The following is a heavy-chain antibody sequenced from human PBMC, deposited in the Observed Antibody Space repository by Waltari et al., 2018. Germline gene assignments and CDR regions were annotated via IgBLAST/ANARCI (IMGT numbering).Heavy chain of an antibody. D-gene: IGHD3-3*01. CDR2: ISGRGGST. CDR1: GFTFRSYA. J-gene: IGHJ4*02. Sequence: EVQLLESGGGLVQPGGSLRLSCAASGFTFRSYAMRWVRQAQGRGLEWVSAISGRGGSTEYTDSVKGLFTISSDNSKNTLYLQMNSLRAEDTAVYYCAKATTYYDFWGGYFDYWGQGTLVTVSS. CDR3: AKATTYYDFWGGYFDY. V-gene: IGHV3-23*01.